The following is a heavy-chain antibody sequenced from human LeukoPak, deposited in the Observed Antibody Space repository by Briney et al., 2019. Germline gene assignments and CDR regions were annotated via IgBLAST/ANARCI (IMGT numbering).Heavy chain of an antibody. Sequence: GGSLRLSCAASGFTFSSYWMSWVRQAPGKGLEWVANIKQDGSEKYYVDSVKGRFTISRDNSKNTLYLQMNSLRAEDTAVYYCAKGQSGSYSPGFDYWGQGTLVTVSS. D-gene: IGHD1-26*01. V-gene: IGHV3-7*03. CDR2: IKQDGSEK. CDR1: GFTFSSYW. CDR3: AKGQSGSYSPGFDY. J-gene: IGHJ4*02.